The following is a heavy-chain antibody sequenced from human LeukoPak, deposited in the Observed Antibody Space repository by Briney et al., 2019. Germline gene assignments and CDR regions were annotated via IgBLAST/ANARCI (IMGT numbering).Heavy chain of an antibody. J-gene: IGHJ5*02. V-gene: IGHV4-30-2*01. CDR1: GGSISSGGYS. Sequence: PSETLSLTCVVSGGSISSGGYSWSWIRQPPGKGLEWIGYIYHSGSTYYNPSLKSRVTISVDRSKNQFSLKLSSVTAADTAVYYCARGADYGDYPFSWGQGTLVTVSS. CDR3: ARGADYGDYPFS. CDR2: IYHSGST. D-gene: IGHD4-17*01.